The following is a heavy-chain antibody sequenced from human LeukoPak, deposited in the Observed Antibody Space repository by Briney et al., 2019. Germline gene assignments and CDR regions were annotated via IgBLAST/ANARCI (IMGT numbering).Heavy chain of an antibody. CDR1: GFTFSSYA. J-gene: IGHJ4*02. V-gene: IGHV3-30*01. CDR2: ISYDGSNK. CDR3: ARASYTVDYFDY. D-gene: IGHD4-23*01. Sequence: GGSLRLSCAASGFTFSSYAMHWVRQAPGKGLEWVAVISYDGSNKYYADSVKGRFTISRDNSKNTLYLQMNSLRAEDTAVYYCARASYTVDYFDYWGQGTLVTVSS.